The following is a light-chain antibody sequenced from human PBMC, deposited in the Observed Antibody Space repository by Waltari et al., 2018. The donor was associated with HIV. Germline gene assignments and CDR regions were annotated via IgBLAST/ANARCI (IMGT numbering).Light chain of an antibody. V-gene: IGLV1-47*01. Sequence: QSVLTQAPSVSRPPGQRVIMSCSGSASTIGNNFVSWFQQVPGRAPRLVIYRRDQRPSGVPDRISAAKAGSSATLAITGLQSGDEAVYFCASWDDNLSHWVFGGGTKVTV. CDR1: ASTIGNNF. CDR2: RRD. CDR3: ASWDDNLSHWV. J-gene: IGLJ3*02.